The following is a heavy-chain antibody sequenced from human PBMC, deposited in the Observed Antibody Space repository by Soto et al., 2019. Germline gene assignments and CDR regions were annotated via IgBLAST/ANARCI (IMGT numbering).Heavy chain of an antibody. CDR1: GGSFSGYY. J-gene: IGHJ5*02. Sequence: PSETLSLTCAVYGGSFSGYYWSWFRQPPGKGLEWIGEINHSGSTNYNPSLKSRVTISVDTSKNQFSLKLSSVTAADTAVYYCARGMTTVSSDWFDPWGQGTLVTVSS. CDR3: ARGMTTVSSDWFDP. D-gene: IGHD4-4*01. V-gene: IGHV4-34*01. CDR2: INHSGST.